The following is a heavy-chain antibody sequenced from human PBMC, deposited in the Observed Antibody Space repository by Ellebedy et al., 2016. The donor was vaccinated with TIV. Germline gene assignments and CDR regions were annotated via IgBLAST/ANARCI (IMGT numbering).Heavy chain of an antibody. CDR2: INYDGSVK. J-gene: IGHJ5*02. V-gene: IGHV3-7*01. CDR1: GFAFSDYW. CDR3: VSRGSSSS. D-gene: IGHD6-6*01. Sequence: GESLKISXAASGFAFSDYWMSWVRQAPGKGLEWVANINYDGSVKYYVNSVKGRFTISRDNVKNSLSLQMNGLGVEDTAVYYRVSRGSSSSWGQGALVTVSS.